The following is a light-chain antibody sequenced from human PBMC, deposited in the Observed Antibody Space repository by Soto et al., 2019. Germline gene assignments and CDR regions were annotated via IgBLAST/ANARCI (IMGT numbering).Light chain of an antibody. CDR3: CSYAGNSTWV. V-gene: IGLV2-23*02. CDR2: EVN. CDR1: SSDVEIYNL. J-gene: IGLJ3*02. Sequence: SALTQPASVSESPGQSITISCTGTSSDVEIYNLVSWYQQHPGKAPKLMIYEVNKRPSGVSNRFSGSKSGNTASLTISGLQAEDEADYYCCSYAGNSTWVFGGGTKVTVL.